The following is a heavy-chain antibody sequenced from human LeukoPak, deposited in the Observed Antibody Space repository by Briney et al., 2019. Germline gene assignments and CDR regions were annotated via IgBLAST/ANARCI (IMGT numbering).Heavy chain of an antibody. CDR3: ATEVGTPDIRSAFEI. D-gene: IGHD2-15*01. CDR2: ISSSSSYI. CDR1: GFTFSSYS. V-gene: IGHV3-21*01. J-gene: IGHJ3*02. Sequence: GGPLRLSCAASGFTFSSYSMNWVRQAPGKGLEWVSSISSSSSYIYYADSVKGRFTISRDNAKSSLYLQMDSLRAEDTAVYYCATEVGTPDIRSAFEIWGQGTMVTVSS.